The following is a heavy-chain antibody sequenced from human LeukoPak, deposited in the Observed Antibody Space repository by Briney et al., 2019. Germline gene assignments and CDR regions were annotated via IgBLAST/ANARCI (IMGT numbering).Heavy chain of an antibody. V-gene: IGHV3-7*01. J-gene: IGHJ4*02. Sequence: GGSLRLSCAASRFTFSSSWMSWVRQAPGKGLEWVANINQDGSEKYYVDSVKGRLTISRDNAKNSLYLQMNSLRAEDTAVYYRARGQDWGQGTLVTVSS. CDR2: INQDGSEK. CDR3: ARGQD. CDR1: RFTFSSSW.